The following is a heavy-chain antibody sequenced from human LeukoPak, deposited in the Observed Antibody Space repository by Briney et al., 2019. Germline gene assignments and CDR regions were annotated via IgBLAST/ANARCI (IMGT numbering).Heavy chain of an antibody. Sequence: GGSLRLSCAASGCTFSSYAMSWVRQGQGKGLDLVSVVSGGGGGSYYADSVKGRCTISRANSKNTVYLQMNSLRVEDTAVYYCAHGAEEHCTGAICYPFDNWGQGTLVSVYS. CDR3: AHGAEEHCTGAICYPFDN. V-gene: IGHV3-23*01. J-gene: IGHJ4*02. D-gene: IGHD2-15*01. CDR2: VSGGGGGS. CDR1: GCTFSSYA.